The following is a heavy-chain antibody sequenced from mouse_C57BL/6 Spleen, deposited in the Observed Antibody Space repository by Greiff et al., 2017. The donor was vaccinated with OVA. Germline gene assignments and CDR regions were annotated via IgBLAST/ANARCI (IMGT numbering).Heavy chain of an antibody. CDR1: GYTFTSYW. J-gene: IGHJ4*01. D-gene: IGHD1-1*01. Sequence: QVQLQQPGAELVKPGSSVKLSCKASGYTFTSYWMRWVKQRPIQGLEWIGNIDPSDSETHYNQKFKDKATLTVDKSSSTAYMQLSSLTSEDSAVYYCARSYYYGSFYAMDYWGQGTSVTVSS. CDR2: IDPSDSET. V-gene: IGHV1-52*01. CDR3: ARSYYYGSFYAMDY.